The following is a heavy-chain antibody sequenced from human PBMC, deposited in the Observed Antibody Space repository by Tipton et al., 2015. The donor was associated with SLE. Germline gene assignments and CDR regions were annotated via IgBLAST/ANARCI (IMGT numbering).Heavy chain of an antibody. CDR3: ARGGPYQRLPLCMDV. V-gene: IGHV1-46*01. CDR1: GYNFTSYS. D-gene: IGHD2-2*01. CDR2: IIPRGVST. J-gene: IGHJ6*03. Sequence: QSGAEVKKPGASVKVSCKASGYNFTSYSLHWVRQAPGQGLEWMGIIIPRGVSTRYAQKFQGRVSMTRDTSTNTVYMELSSLRSEDTAVYYCARGGPYQRLPLCMDVWGKGTTVIVSS.